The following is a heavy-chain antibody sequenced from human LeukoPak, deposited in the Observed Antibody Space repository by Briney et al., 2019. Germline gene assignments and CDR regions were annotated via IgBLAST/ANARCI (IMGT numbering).Heavy chain of an antibody. CDR1: GFTFSGYA. CDR3: AKVKGGITMIVALY. Sequence: GGSLRLSCAASGFTFSGYAMGWVRQAPGKGLEWVSAISGSGGSTYYADSVKGRLTISRDNSKNTLYLQMNSLRAEDTAVYYCAKVKGGITMIVALYWGQGTLVTVSS. D-gene: IGHD3-22*01. J-gene: IGHJ4*02. CDR2: ISGSGGST. V-gene: IGHV3-23*01.